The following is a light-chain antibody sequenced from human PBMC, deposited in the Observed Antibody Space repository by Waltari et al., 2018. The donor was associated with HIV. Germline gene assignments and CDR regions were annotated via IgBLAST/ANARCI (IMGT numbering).Light chain of an antibody. CDR1: TSDVVGFVY. Sequence: SVLTHPASVSGSPRQSITISCSGTTSDVVGFVYLSWYQQHPDKAPKPLIYEVTHRPSGISSRFSGSKSGNTASMTISGLQAEDEADYYCSSYTATTAILFGGGTKVTVL. V-gene: IGLV2-14*01. CDR2: EVT. CDR3: SSYTATTAIL. J-gene: IGLJ3*02.